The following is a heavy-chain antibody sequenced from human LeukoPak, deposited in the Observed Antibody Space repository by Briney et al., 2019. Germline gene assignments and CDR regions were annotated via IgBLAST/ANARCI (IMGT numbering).Heavy chain of an antibody. V-gene: IGHV3-21*01. CDR1: GFTFSSYS. CDR2: ISSSSSYI. Sequence: PGGSLRLSCAASGFTFSSYSMNWVRQAPGKGLEWVSSISSSSSYIYYADSVRGRFTISRDNAKNSLYLQMNSLRAEDTAVYYCARDWRGGYSYGYEGYMDVWGKGTTVTVSS. CDR3: ARDWRGGYSYGYEGYMDV. J-gene: IGHJ6*04. D-gene: IGHD5-18*01.